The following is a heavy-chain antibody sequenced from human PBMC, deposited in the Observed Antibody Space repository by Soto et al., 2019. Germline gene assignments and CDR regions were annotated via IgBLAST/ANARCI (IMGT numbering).Heavy chain of an antibody. D-gene: IGHD6-6*01. V-gene: IGHV4-59*01. Sequence: SETLSLTCTVSGGSISSDYWSWIRQPPGKGLEWIGYIYYSGSTNYNPSLKSRVTISVDTSKNQFSLKLSSVTAADTAVYYCAREPRGGYSSSPYYYYGMDVWGQGTTVTVSS. CDR2: IYYSGST. J-gene: IGHJ6*02. CDR1: GGSISSDY. CDR3: AREPRGGYSSSPYYYYGMDV.